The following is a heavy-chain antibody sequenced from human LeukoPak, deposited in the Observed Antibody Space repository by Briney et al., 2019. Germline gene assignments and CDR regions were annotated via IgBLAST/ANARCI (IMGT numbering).Heavy chain of an antibody. CDR2: IGKNGVSR. V-gene: IGHV3-64*01. Sequence: GGSLSLSCAASGFSFSSYAMYWVRQAPGKGLEYVSAIGKNGVSRYYANSVRGRFTISRDNSKNTLYLQMGSLRADDMAVYYCARDWHFDLWGQGTVVTVSS. CDR3: ARDWHFDL. J-gene: IGHJ3*01. CDR1: GFSFSSYA.